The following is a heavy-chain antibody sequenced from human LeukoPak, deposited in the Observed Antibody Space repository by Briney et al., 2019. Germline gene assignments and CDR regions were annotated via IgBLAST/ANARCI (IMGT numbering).Heavy chain of an antibody. D-gene: IGHD2-2*01. V-gene: IGHV1-69*01. CDR2: SIPTFGTA. Sequence: ASVTLSLTSSGGTFSSYAISWVRQAPGQGLEWMGGSIPTFGTANYAQKFQGRVTITADESTSTAYMELSSLRSEDTAVYYCAREISLGLHCSSTSCYGGGFDYWGQGTLVTVSS. CDR3: AREISLGLHCSSTSCYGGGFDY. J-gene: IGHJ4*02. CDR1: GGTFSSYA.